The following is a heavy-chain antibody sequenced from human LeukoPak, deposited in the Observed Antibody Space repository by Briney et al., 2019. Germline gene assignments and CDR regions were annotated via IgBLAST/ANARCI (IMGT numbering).Heavy chain of an antibody. V-gene: IGHV5-51*01. CDR2: IYPGDPDT. D-gene: IGHD6-19*01. CDR3: ARPEKYSSGWYAPFDY. CDR1: GYSFTSYW. Sequence: GESLKISCKGSGYSFTSYWIGWVREMPGKGLEWMGIIYPGDPDTRYSPSFQGQVTISADKYISTAYLQWSSLKDSDTAMYYCARPEKYSSGWYAPFDYWGQGTLVTVSS. J-gene: IGHJ4*02.